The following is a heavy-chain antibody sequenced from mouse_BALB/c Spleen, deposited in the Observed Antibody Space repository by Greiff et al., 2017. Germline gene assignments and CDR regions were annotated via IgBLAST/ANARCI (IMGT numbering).Heavy chain of an antibody. V-gene: IGHV5-6-5*01. CDR2: ISSGGST. Sequence: EVKLVESGGGLVKPGGSLKLSCAASGFTFSSYAMSWVRQTPEKRLEWVASISSGGSTYYPDSVKGRFTISRDNARNILYLQMSSLRSEDTAMYYCARGRDPWYFDVWGAGTTVTVSS. CDR1: GFTFSSYA. D-gene: IGHD3-3*01. CDR3: ARGRDPWYFDV. J-gene: IGHJ1*01.